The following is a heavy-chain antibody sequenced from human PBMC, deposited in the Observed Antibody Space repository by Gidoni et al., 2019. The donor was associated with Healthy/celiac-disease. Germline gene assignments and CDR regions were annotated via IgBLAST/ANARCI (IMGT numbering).Heavy chain of an antibody. V-gene: IGHV4-39*01. CDR2: IYYSGST. J-gene: IGHJ4*02. CDR1: GGSISSSSYY. CDR3: ARRAPYYYGSDIDY. D-gene: IGHD3-10*01. Sequence: QLQLQESGPGLVKPSETLSLTCTVSGGSISSSSYYWGWIRQPPGKGLEWIGSIYYSGSTYYNPSLKSRVTISVDTSKNQCSLKLSSVTAADTAVYYCARRAPYYYGSDIDYWGQGTLVTVSS.